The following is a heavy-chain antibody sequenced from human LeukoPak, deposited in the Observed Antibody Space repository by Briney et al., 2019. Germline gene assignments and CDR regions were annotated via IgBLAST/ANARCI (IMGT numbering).Heavy chain of an antibody. D-gene: IGHD6-6*01. CDR2: INPNSGGT. Sequence: ASVKVSCKASGYTFTGYYMHWVRQAPGQGLEWMGWINPNSGGTNYAQKFQGRVTMTRDTSISTAYMELSSLKSDDTAVYYCVRGEIAARAPRYYYYLHVWGKGTTVTVSS. CDR1: GYTFTGYY. CDR3: VRGEIAARAPRYYYYLHV. V-gene: IGHV1-2*02. J-gene: IGHJ6*03.